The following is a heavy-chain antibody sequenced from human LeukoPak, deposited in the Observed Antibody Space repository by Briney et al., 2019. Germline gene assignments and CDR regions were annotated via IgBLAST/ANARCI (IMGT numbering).Heavy chain of an antibody. J-gene: IGHJ5*02. CDR3: AKGRVFYWFDP. CDR1: GFTFSSYS. D-gene: IGHD3-9*01. CDR2: ISGSGGST. Sequence: GGSLRLSCAASGFTFSSYSMNWVRQAPGKGLEWVSAISGSGGSTYYADSVKGRFTISRDNSKNTLYLQMNSLRAEDTAVYYCAKGRVFYWFDPWGQGTLVTVSS. V-gene: IGHV3-23*01.